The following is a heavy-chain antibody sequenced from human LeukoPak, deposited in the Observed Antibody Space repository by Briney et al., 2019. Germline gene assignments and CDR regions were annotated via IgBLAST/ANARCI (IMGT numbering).Heavy chain of an antibody. Sequence: GGSLRLSCAASGFTFSSCGMHWVRQAPGKGLEWVAIISYDGSNKYYADSVKGRFTISRDNSKNTLYLQMNSLRAEDTAVYYCARAPGAFDAFDIWGQGTMVTVSS. J-gene: IGHJ3*02. D-gene: IGHD4-17*01. V-gene: IGHV3-30*03. CDR2: ISYDGSNK. CDR3: ARAPGAFDAFDI. CDR1: GFTFSSCG.